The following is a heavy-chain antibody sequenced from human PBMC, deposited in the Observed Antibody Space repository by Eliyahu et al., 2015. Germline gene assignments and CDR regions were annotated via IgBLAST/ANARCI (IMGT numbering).Heavy chain of an antibody. Sequence: QVQLQESGPGLVKPSETLSLTCTVSGGSISNYYWSWIRQPPGKGLEWIGYISLSGTTTYNPSLKSRVTISIDTSKNQFSLNLRSVTAADTAVYYCAKYGDYLNWGQGTLVTVSS. CDR1: GGSISNYY. CDR3: AKYGDYLN. CDR2: ISLSGTT. V-gene: IGHV4-59*01. J-gene: IGHJ4*02. D-gene: IGHD4-17*01.